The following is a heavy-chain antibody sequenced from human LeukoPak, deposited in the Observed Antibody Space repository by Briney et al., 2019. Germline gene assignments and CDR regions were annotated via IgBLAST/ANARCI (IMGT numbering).Heavy chain of an antibody. Sequence: SETLSLTCTVSGGSISSYYWSWIRQPPGKGLEWIGYIYYSGSTNYNPSLKSRVTISVDTSKNQFSLKLSSVTAADTAVYYCARVGFDIVASYWGQGTLVTVSS. CDR2: IYYSGST. J-gene: IGHJ4*02. CDR1: GGSISSYY. CDR3: ARVGFDIVASY. V-gene: IGHV4-59*12. D-gene: IGHD5-12*01.